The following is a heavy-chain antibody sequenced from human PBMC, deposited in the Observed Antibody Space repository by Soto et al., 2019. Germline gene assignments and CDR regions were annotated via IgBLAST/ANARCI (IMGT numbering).Heavy chain of an antibody. J-gene: IGHJ6*02. Sequence: QVQLVQSGAEVKKPGSSVKVSCKASGGTFSSYAISWVRQAPGQGLEWMGGIIPIFGTANYAQKFQGRVTITAAESTSTAYMELGSLRSEDTAVYYCARVLVFIPPPRTYYYGMDVWGQGTTVTVSS. CDR2: IIPIFGTA. CDR3: ARVLVFIPPPRTYYYGMDV. CDR1: GGTFSSYA. V-gene: IGHV1-69*01. D-gene: IGHD3-22*01.